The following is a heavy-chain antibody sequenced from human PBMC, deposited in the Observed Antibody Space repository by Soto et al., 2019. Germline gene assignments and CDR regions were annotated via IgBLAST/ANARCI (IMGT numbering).Heavy chain of an antibody. V-gene: IGHV3-30*18. CDR1: GFTFSSYG. J-gene: IGHJ4*02. Sequence: QVQLVESGGGVVQPGRSLRLSCAASGFTFSSYGMHWVRQAPGKGLEWVAVISYDGSNKYYADSVKGRFTISRDNSKNTLYLQMNSLRAEDTAVYYCAKVALFMAAAGHRNFDYWGQGTLVTVSS. CDR2: ISYDGSNK. CDR3: AKVALFMAAAGHRNFDY. D-gene: IGHD6-13*01.